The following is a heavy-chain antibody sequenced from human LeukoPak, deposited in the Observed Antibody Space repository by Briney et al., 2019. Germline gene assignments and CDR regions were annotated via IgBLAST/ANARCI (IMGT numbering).Heavy chain of an antibody. CDR2: INHSGST. J-gene: IGHJ5*02. V-gene: IGHV4-34*01. Sequence: SETLSLTCAVYGGSFSGYYWSWIRQPPGKGLEWIGEINHSGSTNYNPSLKSRVTISVDRSKNQFSLELSSVTAADTAVYYCARAGAHCSSTSCPRTWFDPWGQGTLVTVSS. CDR3: ARAGAHCSSTSCPRTWFDP. D-gene: IGHD2-2*01. CDR1: GGSFSGYY.